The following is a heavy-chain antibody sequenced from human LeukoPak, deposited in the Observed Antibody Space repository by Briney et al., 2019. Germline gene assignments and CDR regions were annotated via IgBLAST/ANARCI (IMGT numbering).Heavy chain of an antibody. D-gene: IGHD5-12*01. CDR3: GREYSAFYY. V-gene: IGHV4-61*01. Sequence: PSETLSLTCTVSGDPISSYSNYKWSWIRQPPGKGLEWIGYIYYHGSTNYNPSLKSRVTFSVDTSKNQFSLKLSSVTAADTAVYYRGREYSAFYYWGQGTLVTVSS. CDR2: IYYHGST. J-gene: IGHJ4*02. CDR1: GDPISSYSNYK.